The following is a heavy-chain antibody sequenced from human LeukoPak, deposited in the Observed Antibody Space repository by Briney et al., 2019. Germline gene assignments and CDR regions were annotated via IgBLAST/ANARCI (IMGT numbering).Heavy chain of an antibody. J-gene: IGHJ4*02. CDR2: IYYSGST. V-gene: IGHV4-59*01. Sequence: PSETLSLTCTVSGGSISSYYWSWIRQLPGEGLEWIGYIYYSGSTNYNPSLKSRVTISVDTSKNQFSLKLSSVTAADTAVYYCARGPGYSYGNFNFDYWGQGTLVTVSS. CDR1: GGSISSYY. D-gene: IGHD5-18*01. CDR3: ARGPGYSYGNFNFDY.